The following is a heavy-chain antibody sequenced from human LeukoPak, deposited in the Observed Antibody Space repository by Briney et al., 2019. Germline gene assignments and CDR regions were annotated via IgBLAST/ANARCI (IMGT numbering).Heavy chain of an antibody. D-gene: IGHD5-18*01. CDR1: GGSISSGDYY. Sequence: SETLSLTCTVSGGSISSGDYYWSWIRQPPGKGLEWIGYIYYSGSTYYNPSLKSRVTISVDTSKNQFSLKLSSVTAADTAVYYCARAQGYSYGNTLDYWGQGTLVTVSS. CDR2: IYYSGST. CDR3: ARAQGYSYGNTLDY. V-gene: IGHV4-30-4*01. J-gene: IGHJ4*02.